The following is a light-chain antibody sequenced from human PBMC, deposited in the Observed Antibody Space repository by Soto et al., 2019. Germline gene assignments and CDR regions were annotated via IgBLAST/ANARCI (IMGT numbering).Light chain of an antibody. Sequence: IQMTQSHATLSASVGDRVTITCRASQSVRSWLAWYQRKPGTAPSLLIFDASRLESGVPSRFSGSASGTEFTLTISSLQPDDFATYYCQQYDNYPLTFGGGTKVDIK. CDR2: DAS. V-gene: IGKV1-5*01. CDR1: QSVRSW. J-gene: IGKJ4*01. CDR3: QQYDNYPLT.